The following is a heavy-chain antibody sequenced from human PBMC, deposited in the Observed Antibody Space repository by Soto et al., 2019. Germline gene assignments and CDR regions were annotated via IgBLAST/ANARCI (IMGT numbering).Heavy chain of an antibody. J-gene: IGHJ6*03. CDR2: ISAYNGNT. CDR1: GYTFTSYG. V-gene: IGHV1-18*01. D-gene: IGHD5-12*01. CDR3: ARDESRLRWLRFAGYMDV. Sequence: GASVKVSCKASGYTFTSYGISWVRQAPGQGLEWMGWISAYNGNTNYAQKLQGRVTMTTDTSTSTAYMELRSLRSDDTAVYYCARDESRLRWLRFAGYMDVWGKGTTVTVSS.